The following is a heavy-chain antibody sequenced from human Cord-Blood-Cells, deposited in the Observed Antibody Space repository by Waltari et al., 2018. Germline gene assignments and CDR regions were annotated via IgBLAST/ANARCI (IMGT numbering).Heavy chain of an antibody. D-gene: IGHD6-13*01. CDR2: ISPSLCTA. J-gene: IGHJ4*02. CDR1: GGTFSSYA. V-gene: IGHV1-69*01. Sequence: QVQLVQSGAEVKKPGSSVKVSCKASGGTFSSYAVIGVRQAPGPGLEGMAGISPSLCTANYAQKFQGIVTITADESTSTAYMELSSLRSEDTAVYYCARNPLFRQQQKKLGPLGFDYWGQGTLVTVSS. CDR3: ARNPLFRQQQKKLGPLGFDY.